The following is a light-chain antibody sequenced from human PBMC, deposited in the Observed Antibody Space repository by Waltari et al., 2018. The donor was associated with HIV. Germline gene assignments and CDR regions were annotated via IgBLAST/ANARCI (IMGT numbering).Light chain of an antibody. Sequence: SGSPGQSITISCSGTSSDISTYDFVSWYQKHPAKAPKLLIYDVTARPSGVSRRFSGSKSGSTASLTISSIQADDEADYYCSSYTTSNTVVFGPGTKLSVL. CDR2: DVT. CDR3: SSYTTSNTVV. V-gene: IGLV2-14*03. J-gene: IGLJ2*01. CDR1: SSDISTYDF.